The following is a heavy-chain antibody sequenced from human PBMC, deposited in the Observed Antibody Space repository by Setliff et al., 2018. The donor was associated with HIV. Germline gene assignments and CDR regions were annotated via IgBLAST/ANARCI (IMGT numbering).Heavy chain of an antibody. CDR1: GGSINSTSYS. D-gene: IGHD1-26*01. Sequence: SETLSLTCIVSGGSINSTSYSWNWFRQPPGRGLEWIGEISHSGSTSYNSSLKSRVTISVDTSKNQFSLKLISVTAADTAVYYCAGGPGTTSIDYWAQGTLVTVSS. CDR2: ISHSGST. V-gene: IGHV4-39*07. CDR3: AGGPGTTSIDY. J-gene: IGHJ4*02.